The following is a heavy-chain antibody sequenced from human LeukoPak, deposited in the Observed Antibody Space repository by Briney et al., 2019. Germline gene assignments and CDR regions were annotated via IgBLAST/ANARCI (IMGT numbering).Heavy chain of an antibody. CDR3: AKERNLEIAVAGTIFDY. V-gene: IGHV3-66*01. CDR1: GFTVSSNY. Sequence: GGSLRLSCAASGFTVSSNYMSWVRQAPGKGLEWVSVIYSGGDTYYADSVKGRLTISRDNSKNMIYLEMTSLKAEDTAVYYCAKERNLEIAVAGTIFDYWGQGTLVTVSS. D-gene: IGHD6-19*01. J-gene: IGHJ4*02. CDR2: IYSGGDT.